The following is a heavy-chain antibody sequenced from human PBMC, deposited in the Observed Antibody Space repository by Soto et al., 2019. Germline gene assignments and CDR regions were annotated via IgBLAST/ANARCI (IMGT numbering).Heavy chain of an antibody. Sequence: LSLTCTVSGDSISSYYWSWIRQPAGKGLEWIGRIYTSGNTQYNPSLWSRVTMSVDTSKNQLSLKLSSVTAADTAVYFCAGDKGYYYGGMDVWGQGTTVTVSS. CDR1: GDSISSYY. CDR3: AGDKGYYYGGMDV. D-gene: IGHD3-10*01. CDR2: IYTSGNT. V-gene: IGHV4-4*07. J-gene: IGHJ6*02.